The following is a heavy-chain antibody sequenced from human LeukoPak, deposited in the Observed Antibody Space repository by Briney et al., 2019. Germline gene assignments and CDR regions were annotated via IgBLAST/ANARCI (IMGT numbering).Heavy chain of an antibody. Sequence: SETLSLTCAVYGGSFSGYYWSWIRQPPGKGLEWIGEINHSGSTNYNPSLKSRVTISVDTSKNQFSLKLSSVTAADTAVYYCARLAAARYYYYGMDVWGQGTTVTVSS. CDR3: ARLAAARYYYYGMDV. V-gene: IGHV4-34*01. CDR2: INHSGST. J-gene: IGHJ6*02. D-gene: IGHD2-15*01. CDR1: GGSFSGYY.